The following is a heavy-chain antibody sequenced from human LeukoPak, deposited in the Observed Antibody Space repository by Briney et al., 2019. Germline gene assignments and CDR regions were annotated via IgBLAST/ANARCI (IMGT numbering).Heavy chain of an antibody. Sequence: ASVKVSCKASGYTFTSYYMHWVRQAPGQGLEWMGIINPSGGSTSYAQKFQGRVTITADESTSTAYMELSSLRSEDTAVYYCAREGPLSAGSGWHITFDYWGQGTLVTVSS. CDR2: INPSGGST. CDR1: GYTFTSYY. D-gene: IGHD6-19*01. J-gene: IGHJ4*02. CDR3: AREGPLSAGSGWHITFDY. V-gene: IGHV1-46*01.